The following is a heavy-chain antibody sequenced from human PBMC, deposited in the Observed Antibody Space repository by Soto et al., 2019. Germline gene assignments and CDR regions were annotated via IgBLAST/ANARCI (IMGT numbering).Heavy chain of an antibody. CDR1: GYTFNSYG. Sequence: QVQLVQSGAEVKKPGASVKVSCKASGYTFNSYGISWVRQAPGQGLEWIGWISAYKGNTNYAQTLQGRVTRTTDTSKRTVYSELRSRRSDDTAVYYFASTASICRIGGGCSYYDMGVWGQGTTVIVSS. V-gene: IGHV1-18*01. CDR2: ISAYKGNT. CDR3: ASTASICRIGGGCSYYDMGV. D-gene: IGHD2-15*01. J-gene: IGHJ6*02.